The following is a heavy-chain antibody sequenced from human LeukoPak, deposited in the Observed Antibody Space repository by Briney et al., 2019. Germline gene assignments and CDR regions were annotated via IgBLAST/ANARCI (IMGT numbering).Heavy chain of an antibody. CDR3: ARQGGGYNGFESFDY. J-gene: IGHJ4*02. CDR2: ISGSGGNT. D-gene: IGHD5-12*01. CDR1: GFTVSSNF. Sequence: GGSLRLSCAASGFTVSSNFMSWVRQAPGKGLEWVSGISGSGGNTYYADSVKGRFTISRDNSKNTLYLQMNSLRAEDTAVYYCARQGGGYNGFESFDYWGQGTLVTVSS. V-gene: IGHV3-23*01.